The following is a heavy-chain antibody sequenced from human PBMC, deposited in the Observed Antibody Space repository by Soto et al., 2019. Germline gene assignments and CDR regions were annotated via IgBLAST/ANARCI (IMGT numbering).Heavy chain of an antibody. CDR3: ARYAARHGFYGMDV. D-gene: IGHD6-6*01. V-gene: IGHV4-31*03. CDR2: IYYSGST. J-gene: IGHJ6*02. CDR1: GGSISSGGYY. Sequence: TVSGGSISSGGYYWSWIRQHPGKGLEWVGYIYYSGSTYYNPSLKSRVTISVDTSKNQFSLKLSSVTAADTAVYYCARYAARHGFYGMDVWGQGTTVTVS.